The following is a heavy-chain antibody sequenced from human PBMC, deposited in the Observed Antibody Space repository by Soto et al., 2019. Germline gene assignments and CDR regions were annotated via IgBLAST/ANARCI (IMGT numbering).Heavy chain of an antibody. Sequence: EVQLVESGGGLVQPGGSLRLSCAASGFTFSGYSMNWVRQAPGKGLKWVSYISTSGAIYYAGSVKGLFTISTDNAKNSLYLQMNSLRVEDTAVYYCAKDRIVGATRAFAFDIWGQGTMVTVSS. CDR1: GFTFSGYS. D-gene: IGHD1-26*01. CDR2: ISTSGAI. J-gene: IGHJ3*02. V-gene: IGHV3-48*01. CDR3: AKDRIVGATRAFAFDI.